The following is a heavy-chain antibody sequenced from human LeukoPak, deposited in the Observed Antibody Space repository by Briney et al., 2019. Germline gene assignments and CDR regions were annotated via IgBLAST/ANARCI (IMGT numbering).Heavy chain of an antibody. D-gene: IGHD6-19*01. Sequence: GSLRLSCAASGFTFSDYYMSWIRQAPGKGLEWIGSIYYHENTYYNSSLKSRVTISVGTSKNQFSLKLSSVTAADTAVYYCARVVGSGWYDGYYYYYYMDVWGKGTTVTVSS. V-gene: IGHV4-38-2*01. CDR3: ARVVGSGWYDGYYYYYYMDV. J-gene: IGHJ6*03. CDR2: IYYHENT. CDR1: GFTFSDYY.